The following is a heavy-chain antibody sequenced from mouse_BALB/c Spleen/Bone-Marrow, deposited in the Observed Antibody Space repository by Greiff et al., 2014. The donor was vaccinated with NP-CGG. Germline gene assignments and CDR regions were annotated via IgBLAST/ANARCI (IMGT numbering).Heavy chain of an antibody. V-gene: IGHV7-3*02. CDR3: ARDVGNYVRFAY. D-gene: IGHD2-1*01. J-gene: IGHJ3*01. CDR1: GFTFTDYY. CDR2: IRNKANGYTT. Sequence: EVKLQESGGGLVKPGGSLRLSCATSGFTFTDYYMSWVRQPPGKALEWLGFIRNKANGYTTEYSASVKGRFTISRDNSQSILYLQMNTLRAEDSATYYCARDVGNYVRFAYWGQGTLVTVSA.